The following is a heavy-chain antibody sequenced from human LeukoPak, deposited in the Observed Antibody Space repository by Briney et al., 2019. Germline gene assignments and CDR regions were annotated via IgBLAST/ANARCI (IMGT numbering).Heavy chain of an antibody. CDR2: MNPNSGNT. Sequence: ASVKVSCKASGYTFTSYDINWVRQATGQGLEWMGWMNPNSGNTGYAQKFQGRVTMTRNTSISTAYMELSSLRSEDTAVYYCARGTEVLRFLEWLLPKGYDYYMDVWGKGTTVTVSS. D-gene: IGHD3-3*01. V-gene: IGHV1-8*01. CDR1: GYTFTSYD. J-gene: IGHJ6*03. CDR3: ARGTEVLRFLEWLLPKGYDYYMDV.